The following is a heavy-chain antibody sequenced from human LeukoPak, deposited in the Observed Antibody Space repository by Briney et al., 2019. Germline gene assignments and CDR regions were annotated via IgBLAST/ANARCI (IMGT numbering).Heavy chain of an antibody. Sequence: SETLSLTCTVSGGSISSSSYYWGWIRQPPGKGLGWIGSIYYSGSTYYNPSLKSRVTISVDTSKNQFSLKLSSVTAADTAVYYCARPGRYCSSTSCYSLFDYWGQGSLVTVSS. CDR2: IYYSGST. D-gene: IGHD2-2*01. CDR3: ARPGRYCSSTSCYSLFDY. V-gene: IGHV4-39*01. J-gene: IGHJ4*02. CDR1: GGSISSSSYY.